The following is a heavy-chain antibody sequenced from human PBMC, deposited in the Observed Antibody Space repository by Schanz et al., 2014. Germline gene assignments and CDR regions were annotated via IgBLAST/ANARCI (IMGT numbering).Heavy chain of an antibody. V-gene: IGHV3-23*04. Sequence: EVRLVESGGGLVQPGGSLRLSCAASGFSFRKSAMSWVRQAPGKGLEWVSAISGSGNATYYADSVKGRFTISRDNSRNTLCRQMKRLRVEDTAVYFCAKDPYDVLTGYQYYFDYWGPGRLVTVSS. CDR3: AKDPYDVLTGYQYYFDY. CDR1: GFSFRKSA. CDR2: ISGSGNAT. J-gene: IGHJ4*02. D-gene: IGHD3-9*01.